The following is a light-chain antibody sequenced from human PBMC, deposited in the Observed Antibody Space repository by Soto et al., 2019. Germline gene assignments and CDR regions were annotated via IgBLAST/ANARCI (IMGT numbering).Light chain of an antibody. CDR2: GAS. J-gene: IGKJ1*01. CDR3: QQYGSSPET. Sequence: EIVLTQSPATLSLSPGERATLSCRASQSVSSYLAWYQQKPGQAPRLLIYGASRRATGIPDRFSGSESGTDFTLTISRLEPEDFAVYYCQQYGSSPETFGRGTKVDIK. V-gene: IGKV3-20*01. CDR1: QSVSSY.